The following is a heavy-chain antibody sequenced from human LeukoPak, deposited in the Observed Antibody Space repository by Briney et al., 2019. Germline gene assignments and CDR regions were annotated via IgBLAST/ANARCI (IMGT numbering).Heavy chain of an antibody. J-gene: IGHJ4*02. V-gene: IGHV4-39*01. CDR2: IYFSGNT. CDR1: GVSIRSTSYY. D-gene: IGHD2-2*03. CDR3: ASGYFVHTFDF. Sequence: SETLSLTCTVSGVSIRSTSYYWGWIRQPPGKGLEWIGSIYFSGNTYYNPSLKTRVTISIDTSKNQFSLKLTSVTAADTAIFYCASGYFVHTFDFWGQGTLGTVSS.